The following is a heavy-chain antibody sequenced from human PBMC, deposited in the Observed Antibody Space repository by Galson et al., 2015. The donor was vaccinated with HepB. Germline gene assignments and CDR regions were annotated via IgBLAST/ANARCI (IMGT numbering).Heavy chain of an antibody. CDR2: IVGSGSGA. J-gene: IGHJ4*02. CDR3: ANPGGAPVGASYSDF. Sequence: SLRLSCAASGFTFSNHAMSWVRQAPGKGLEWVAGIVGSGSGAYYADTVKGRFTISRDNSRSMLYLQLTSLQAEDTATYYCANPGGAPVGASYSDFWGQGTLVTVSS. D-gene: IGHD3-16*01. CDR1: GFTFSNHA. V-gene: IGHV3-23*01.